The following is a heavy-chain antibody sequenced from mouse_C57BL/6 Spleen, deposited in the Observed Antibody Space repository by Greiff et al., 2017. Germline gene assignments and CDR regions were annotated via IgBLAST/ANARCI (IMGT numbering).Heavy chain of an antibody. D-gene: IGHD2-4*01. Sequence: VQLQQPGAELVMPGASVKLSCKASGYTFTSYWMHWVKQRPGQGLEWIGEIDPSDSYTNYNQKFKGKSTLTVDKSSSTAYMQLSSLTSEDSAVYYCARGGYYDYDGAMDYWGQGTSVTVSS. CDR2: IDPSDSYT. CDR3: ARGGYYDYDGAMDY. V-gene: IGHV1-69*01. CDR1: GYTFTSYW. J-gene: IGHJ4*01.